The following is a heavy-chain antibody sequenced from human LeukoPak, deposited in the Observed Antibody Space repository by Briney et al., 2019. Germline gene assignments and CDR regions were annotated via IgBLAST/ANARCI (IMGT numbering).Heavy chain of an antibody. CDR2: INPNIGGT. CDR1: VYTFTDYY. J-gene: IGHJ4*02. Sequence: SVKVSCKAYVYTFTDYYMHGVRQAPGQGLEWMGWINPNIGGTNYAQKFQGRVTMTRDTSISTAYLELSRLRSDDTAVYYCAREGPVVGATHLVDYWGQGTLVTVSS. V-gene: IGHV1-2*02. CDR3: AREGPVVGATHLVDY. D-gene: IGHD1-26*01.